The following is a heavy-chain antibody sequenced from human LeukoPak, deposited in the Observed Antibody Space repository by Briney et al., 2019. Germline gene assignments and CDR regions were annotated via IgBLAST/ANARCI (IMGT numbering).Heavy chain of an antibody. CDR3: AKDGGLRGNDY. CDR1: GLTFSSYG. J-gene: IGHJ4*02. V-gene: IGHV3-30*18. CDR2: ISYDGSNK. D-gene: IGHD5-12*01. Sequence: GRSLRLSCAASGLTFSSYGMHWVRQAPGKGLEWVAVISYDGSNKYYADSVKGRFTISRDNSKNTLYLQMNSLRAEDTAVYYCAKDGGLRGNDYWGQGTLVTVSS.